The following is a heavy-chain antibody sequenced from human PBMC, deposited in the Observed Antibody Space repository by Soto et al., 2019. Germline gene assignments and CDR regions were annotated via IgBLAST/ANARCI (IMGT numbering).Heavy chain of an antibody. Sequence: PGGSLRLSCAASGFTFSSYWMSWVRQAPGKGLEWVANIKQDGSEKYYVDSVKGRFTISRDNAKNSLYLQMNSLRAEDTAVYYCASRSPCSGGSCYPFYFDYWGQGTLVTVSS. CDR3: ASRSPCSGGSCYPFYFDY. D-gene: IGHD2-15*01. J-gene: IGHJ4*02. CDR2: IKQDGSEK. CDR1: GFTFSSYW. V-gene: IGHV3-7*01.